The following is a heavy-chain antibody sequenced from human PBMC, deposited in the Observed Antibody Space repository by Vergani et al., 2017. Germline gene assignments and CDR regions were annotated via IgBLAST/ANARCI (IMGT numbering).Heavy chain of an antibody. V-gene: IGHV1-69*06. D-gene: IGHD6-19*01. J-gene: IGHJ1*01. CDR2: IIPIFGTA. Sequence: VQLVQSGAEVKKPGSSVKVSCKASGGTFSSYAISWVRQAPGQGLEWMGGIIPIFGTANSAQKFQGRVTITADKSTSTAYMELSSLRSEDTAVYYCARLGPDIAVALAEYFQHWGQGTLVTVSS. CDR3: ARLGPDIAVALAEYFQH. CDR1: GGTFSSYA.